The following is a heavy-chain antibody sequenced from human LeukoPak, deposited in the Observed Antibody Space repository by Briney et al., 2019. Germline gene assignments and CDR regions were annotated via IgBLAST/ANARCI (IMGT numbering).Heavy chain of an antibody. CDR3: TRGLPMGRGVISAFGL. CDR1: GFTFSDYW. J-gene: IGHJ3*01. Sequence: GGSLRLSCVASGFTFSDYWMHWVRQAPGKGLVWVSRINSDWTGKTYADSVKGRFAISRDNTKNTLYLQMDSLGAEDTAVYYCTRGLPMGRGVISAFGLWGRGTVVTVSS. D-gene: IGHD3-10*01. CDR2: INSDWTGK. V-gene: IGHV3-74*01.